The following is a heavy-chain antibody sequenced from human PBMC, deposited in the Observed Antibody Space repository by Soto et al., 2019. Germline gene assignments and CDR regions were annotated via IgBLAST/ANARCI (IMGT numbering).Heavy chain of an antibody. V-gene: IGHV4-4*02. CDR2: IYHSGST. D-gene: IGHD3-10*01. Sequence: QVQLQESGPGLVKPSGTLSLTCAVSGGSISSSNWWSWVRQPPGKGLEWIGEIYHSGSTNYNPSLKSRITISVGKSKNQFSLKLSSVTAADTAVYYWARGSMVRAFDYWGQGTLVTVSS. J-gene: IGHJ4*02. CDR3: ARGSMVRAFDY. CDR1: GGSISSSNW.